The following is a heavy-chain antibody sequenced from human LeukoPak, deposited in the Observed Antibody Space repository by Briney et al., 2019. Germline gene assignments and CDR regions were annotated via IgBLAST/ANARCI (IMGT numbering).Heavy chain of an antibody. Sequence: PGGSLRLSCAASGFTFSSYSMNWVRQAPGKGLEWVSYISSSSSTIYYADSVKGRFTISRDNAKNSLYLQMNSLRAEDTAVYYCASLDIVVVVAATLADWFDPWGQGTLVTVSS. CDR1: GFTFSSYS. CDR3: ASLDIVVVVAATLADWFDP. J-gene: IGHJ5*02. D-gene: IGHD2-15*01. V-gene: IGHV3-48*01. CDR2: ISSSSSTI.